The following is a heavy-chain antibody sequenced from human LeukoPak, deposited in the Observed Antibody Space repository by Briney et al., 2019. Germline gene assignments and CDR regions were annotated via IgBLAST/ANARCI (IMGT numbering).Heavy chain of an antibody. CDR2: INPSGGST. V-gene: IGHV1-46*01. J-gene: IGHJ4*02. D-gene: IGHD2-2*02. CDR3: ARVIAGYCSSTSCYKEFDY. CDR1: GYTFTSYY. Sequence: ASVKVSCKASGYTFTSYYMHWVRQAPGQGLEWMGIINPSGGSTSYAQKFQGRVTMTRDMSTSTVYMELSSLRSEDTAVYYCARVIAGYCSSTSCYKEFDYWGQGTPVTVSS.